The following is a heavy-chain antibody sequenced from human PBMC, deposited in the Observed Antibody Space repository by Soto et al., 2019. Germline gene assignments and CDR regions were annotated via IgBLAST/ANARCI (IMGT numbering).Heavy chain of an antibody. CDR1: GGTFSSYA. CDR3: ARVSPSLDYDFWSGPFDY. V-gene: IGHV1-69*13. D-gene: IGHD3-3*01. Sequence: SVKVSCKASGGTFSSYAISWVRQAPGQGLEWMGGIIPIFGTANYAQKFQGRVTITADESTSTAYMELSSLRSEDTAVYYCARVSPSLDYDFWSGPFDYWGQGTLVTVSS. J-gene: IGHJ4*02. CDR2: IIPIFGTA.